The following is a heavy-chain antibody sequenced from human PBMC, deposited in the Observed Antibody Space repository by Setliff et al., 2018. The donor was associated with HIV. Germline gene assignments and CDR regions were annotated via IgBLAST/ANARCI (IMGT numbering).Heavy chain of an antibody. D-gene: IGHD2-8*01. CDR2: IKEDGTEK. CDR3: ARVLLRTNPLYGVASNWFDP. J-gene: IGHJ5*02. CDR1: GFTFSNFY. V-gene: IGHV3-7*03. Sequence: GESLKISCVASGFTFSNFYMSWVRQAPGKGLEWVATIKEDGTEKYYVDSVKGRFTITRDNAHNSLYLQMSGLRPEDTAVYYCARVLLRTNPLYGVASNWFDPWGQGTLVTVSS.